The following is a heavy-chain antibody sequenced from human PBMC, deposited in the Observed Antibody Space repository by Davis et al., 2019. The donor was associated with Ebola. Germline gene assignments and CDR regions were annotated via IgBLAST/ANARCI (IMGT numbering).Heavy chain of an antibody. J-gene: IGHJ1*01. D-gene: IGHD6-13*01. CDR3: MLAAAQH. CDR1: GFTFSSYS. Sequence: PGGSLRLSCAASGFTFSSYSMNWVRQAPGKGLEWVSAISGSGGSTYYADSVKGRFTISRDNAKNSLYLQMNSLRAEDTAVYYCMLAAAQHWGQGTLVTVSS. V-gene: IGHV3-21*01. CDR2: ISGSGGST.